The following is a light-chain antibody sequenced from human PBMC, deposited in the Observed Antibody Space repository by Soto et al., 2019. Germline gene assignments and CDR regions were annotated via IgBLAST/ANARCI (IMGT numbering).Light chain of an antibody. CDR3: QKYNSAPPT. Sequence: DIQMTQSPSTLSASVGDRVTITCRASQSISSWLSWYQQKPGKAPNLLHYAASTLQSGVPSRFSGSGSVTDFTLTISSLQPEDVATYYCQKYNSAPPTFGQGTKVDIK. V-gene: IGKV1-27*01. CDR1: QSISSW. J-gene: IGKJ1*01. CDR2: AAS.